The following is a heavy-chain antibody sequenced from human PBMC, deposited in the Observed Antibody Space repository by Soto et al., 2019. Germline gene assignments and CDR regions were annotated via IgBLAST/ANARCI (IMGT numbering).Heavy chain of an antibody. CDR3: ARDYGDAFDI. CDR2: INPNSGGT. Sequence: ASVKVACKASGYTFTGYYMHWVRQAPGQGLEWMGWINPNSGGTNYAQEFRGRVTLTRDTSISTAYMELRRLRSDDTALYYCARDYGDAFDIWGQGTMVTVSS. J-gene: IGHJ3*02. D-gene: IGHD4-17*01. V-gene: IGHV1-2*02. CDR1: GYTFTGYY.